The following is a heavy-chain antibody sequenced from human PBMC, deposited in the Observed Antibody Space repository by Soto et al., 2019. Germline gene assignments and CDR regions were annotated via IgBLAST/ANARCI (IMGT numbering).Heavy chain of an antibody. CDR3: ARHTRNQFDP. J-gene: IGHJ5*02. Sequence: PSETLSLTCTVSGASVTGFYWSWIRQPPGKGLEWMGYVFHSGSSNYNPSLKSRVTISGDTSKSQFSLKLSSVTAADTAVYYCARHTRNQFDPWGQGTLVTVSS. CDR1: GASVTGFY. V-gene: IGHV4-59*08. CDR2: VFHSGSS.